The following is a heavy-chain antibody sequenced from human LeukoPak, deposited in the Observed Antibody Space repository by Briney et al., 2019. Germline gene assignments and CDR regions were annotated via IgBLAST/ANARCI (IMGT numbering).Heavy chain of an antibody. Sequence: SETLSLTCTVSGGSISSGSYYWSWIRQPAGKGLEWIGRIYTSGSTYYNPSLKSRVTISVDTSKNQFSLKLSSVTAADTAVYYCARGPSRHYDILTGRDDAFDIWGQGTMVTVSS. CDR3: ARGPSRHYDILTGRDDAFDI. CDR1: GGSISSGSYY. V-gene: IGHV4-61*02. CDR2: IYTSGST. D-gene: IGHD3-9*01. J-gene: IGHJ3*02.